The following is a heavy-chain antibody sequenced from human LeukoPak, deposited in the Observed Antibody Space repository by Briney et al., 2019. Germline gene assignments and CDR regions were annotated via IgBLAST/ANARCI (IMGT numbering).Heavy chain of an antibody. D-gene: IGHD4-17*01. CDR2: ITASSTAI. CDR3: ARWSGDYVGIGGDY. V-gene: IGHV3-21*04. CDR1: GFTFNAYT. Sequence: PGGSLRLSCAASGFTFNAYTMNWVRQAPGKGLEWVSSITASSTAIYSADSVKGRFTISRDNSKNTLYLQMNSLRAEDTAVYYCARWSGDYVGIGGDYWGQGTLVTVSS. J-gene: IGHJ4*02.